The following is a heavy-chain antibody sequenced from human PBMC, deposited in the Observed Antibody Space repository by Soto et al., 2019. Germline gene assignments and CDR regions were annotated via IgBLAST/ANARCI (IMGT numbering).Heavy chain of an antibody. D-gene: IGHD6-6*01. V-gene: IGHV4-59*08. Sequence: SETLSLTCTVSGGSISSYFWSWIRQPPGKGLEWIGYMYYSGSTYYNPSLKSRATISPDTSKNQFSLKLSSVTAADTAIYYCARHENTAARPLDYWGRGTLVTVSS. CDR3: ARHENTAARPLDY. CDR2: MYYSGST. CDR1: GGSISSYF. J-gene: IGHJ4*02.